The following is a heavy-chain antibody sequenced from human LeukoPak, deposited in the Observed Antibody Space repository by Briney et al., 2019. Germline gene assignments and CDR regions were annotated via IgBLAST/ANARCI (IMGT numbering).Heavy chain of an antibody. V-gene: IGHV3-9*01. J-gene: IGHJ4*02. CDR2: ISWNSGSI. D-gene: IGHD6-19*01. CDR3: ISIAVAGRLVDY. Sequence: PGGSLRLSCAASGFTFDDYAMHWVRQAPGKGLEWVSGISWNSGSIGYADSVKGRFTISRDNAKNSLYLQMNSLRAEDTALYYCISIAVAGRLVDYWGQGTLVTVSS. CDR1: GFTFDDYA.